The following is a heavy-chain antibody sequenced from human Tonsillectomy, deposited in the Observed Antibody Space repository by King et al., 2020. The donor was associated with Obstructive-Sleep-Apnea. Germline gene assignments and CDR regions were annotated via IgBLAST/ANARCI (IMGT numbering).Heavy chain of an antibody. Sequence: VQLVESGGVVVQPGGSLRLACAGSGFTFHDYTMHWVRQAPGRGLEWVSLISWDGGATFYADSVKGRFTISRDNVESSLYLHMNSLRTEDTALYYCTKDDKMHDLSSGLYGLDVWGQGTTVTVSS. D-gene: IGHD6-19*01. V-gene: IGHV3-43*01. J-gene: IGHJ6*02. CDR1: GFTFHDYT. CDR3: TKDDKMHDLSSGLYGLDV. CDR2: ISWDGGAT.